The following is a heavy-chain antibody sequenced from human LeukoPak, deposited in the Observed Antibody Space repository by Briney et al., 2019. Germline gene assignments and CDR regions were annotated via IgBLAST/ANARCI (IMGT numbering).Heavy chain of an antibody. D-gene: IGHD6-13*01. J-gene: IGHJ5*02. CDR3: ARVSAGYSSSWYDAQDNWFDP. Sequence: SETLSLTCAVYGGSFSGYYWSWIRQPPGKGLEWIGEINHSGGTNYNPSLKSRVTISVDTSKNQFSLKLSSATAADTAVYYCARVSAGYSSSWYDAQDNWFDPWGQGTLVTVSS. V-gene: IGHV4-34*09. CDR2: INHSGGT. CDR1: GGSFSGYY.